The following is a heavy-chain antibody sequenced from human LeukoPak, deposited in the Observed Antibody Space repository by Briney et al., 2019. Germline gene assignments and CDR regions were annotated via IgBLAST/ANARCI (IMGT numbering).Heavy chain of an antibody. D-gene: IGHD3-10*01. CDR3: ARWSHYYGSGSYYNRPWFDP. Sequence: GGSLRLSCAASGFTFSNYALTWVRQAPGKGLEWVSGISGSGGSTYYADSVKGRFTISRDNSKNTLYLQMNSLRSEDTAVYYCARWSHYYGSGSYYNRPWFDPWGQGTLVTVSS. CDR1: GFTFSNYA. CDR2: ISGSGGST. V-gene: IGHV3-23*01. J-gene: IGHJ5*02.